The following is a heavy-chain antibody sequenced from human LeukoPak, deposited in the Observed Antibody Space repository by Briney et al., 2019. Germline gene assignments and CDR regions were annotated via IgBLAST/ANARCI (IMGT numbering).Heavy chain of an antibody. CDR2: ISWNSGSI. Sequence: GGSLRLSCAASGFTFDDYAMHWVRQAPGKGLEWVSGISWNSGSIGYADSVKGRFTISRDNAKNSLYLQMNSLRAEDTALYYCAKTLGYCSSTSCYTNYYYGMDVWGQGTTVTVSS. CDR1: GFTFDDYA. J-gene: IGHJ6*02. D-gene: IGHD2-2*02. V-gene: IGHV3-9*01. CDR3: AKTLGYCSSTSCYTNYYYGMDV.